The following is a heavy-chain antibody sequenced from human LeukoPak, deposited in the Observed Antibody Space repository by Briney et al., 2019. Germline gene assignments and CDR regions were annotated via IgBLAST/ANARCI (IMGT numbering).Heavy chain of an antibody. Sequence: SETLSLTCAVYGGSFSGYYWSWIRQPPEKGLEWIGEINHSGSTNYNPSLKSRVKSRVTKSLDTSKNQFSLKLSSVTAADTAVYYCARGGSDYGDYVGAFDIWGQGTMVTVSS. J-gene: IGHJ3*02. V-gene: IGHV4-34*01. CDR2: INHSGST. CDR1: GGSFSGYY. D-gene: IGHD4-17*01. CDR3: ARGGSDYGDYVGAFDI.